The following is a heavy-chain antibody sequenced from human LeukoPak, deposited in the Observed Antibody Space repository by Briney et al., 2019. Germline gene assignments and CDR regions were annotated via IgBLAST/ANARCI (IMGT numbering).Heavy chain of an antibody. Sequence: GGSLRLSCAASGFTFSSYGMSWVRQAPGKGLEWVSAISGSGGSTYYADSVKGRFTISRDNSKNTLYLQMNSLRAEDTAVYYCAKDPGVLRYFDWLPNWFDPWGQGTLVTVSS. D-gene: IGHD3-9*01. J-gene: IGHJ5*02. CDR2: ISGSGGST. V-gene: IGHV3-23*01. CDR3: AKDPGVLRYFDWLPNWFDP. CDR1: GFTFSSYG.